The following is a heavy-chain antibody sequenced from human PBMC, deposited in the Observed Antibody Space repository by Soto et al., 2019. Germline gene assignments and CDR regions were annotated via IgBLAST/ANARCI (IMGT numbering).Heavy chain of an antibody. CDR2: IIPIFGTA. CDR3: ARDTVTTNQQIVVVVAASPWYYGMDV. D-gene: IGHD2-15*01. J-gene: IGHJ6*02. CDR1: GGTFSSYA. Sequence: ASVKVSCKASGGTFSSYAISWVRQAPGQGLEWMGGIIPIFGTANYAQKFQGRVTITADESTSTAYMELSSLRSEDTAVYYCARDTVTTNQQIVVVVAASPWYYGMDVWGQGTTVPVSS. V-gene: IGHV1-69*13.